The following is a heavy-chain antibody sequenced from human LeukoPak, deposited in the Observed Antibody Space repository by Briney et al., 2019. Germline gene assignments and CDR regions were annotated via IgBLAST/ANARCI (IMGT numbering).Heavy chain of an antibody. CDR2: INHSGST. CDR1: GGSFSGYY. CDR3: ARGRRSFDY. V-gene: IGHV4-34*01. Sequence: SETLSLTCAVYGGSFSGYYWSWIRQPPGKGLEWIGEINHSGSTNYNPSLKSRVTISVDTSKNQFSLKLSSVTAADTAVYYCARGRRSFDYWGQGTLVTVSS. J-gene: IGHJ4*02. D-gene: IGHD1-14*01.